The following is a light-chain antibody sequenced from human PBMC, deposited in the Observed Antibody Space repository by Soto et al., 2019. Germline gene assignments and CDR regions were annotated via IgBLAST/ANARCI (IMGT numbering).Light chain of an antibody. J-gene: IGKJ1*01. CDR1: QSISNSY. V-gene: IGKV3-15*01. CDR3: QQYNNWPRT. CDR2: GAS. Sequence: EVVLTQSPGTLSLSPVERATLSCRTSQSISNSYLAWYQQKPGQAPRLLIYGASTRAIDIPARFSGSGSETEFTLTISSLQSEDFAVYYCQQYNNWPRTFGQGTKVDIK.